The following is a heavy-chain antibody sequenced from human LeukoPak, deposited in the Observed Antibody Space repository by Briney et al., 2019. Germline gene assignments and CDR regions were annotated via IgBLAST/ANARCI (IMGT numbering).Heavy chain of an antibody. CDR3: AKDLGYCSGGSCYEN. Sequence: GRSLRLSCAASGFTFDDYAMHWVRHAPGKGLEWVSGISWNSGSIGYADSVKGRFTISRDNAKNSLYLQMNSLRAEDTALYYCAKDLGYCSGGSCYENWGQGTLVTVSS. CDR1: GFTFDDYA. V-gene: IGHV3-9*01. CDR2: ISWNSGSI. J-gene: IGHJ4*02. D-gene: IGHD2-15*01.